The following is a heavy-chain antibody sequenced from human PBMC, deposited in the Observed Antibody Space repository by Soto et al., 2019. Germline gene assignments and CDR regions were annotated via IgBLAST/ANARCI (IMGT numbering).Heavy chain of an antibody. D-gene: IGHD2-2*01. V-gene: IGHV3-64*02. Sequence: GGSLRLSCAASGFTFSSYAMHWVRQAPGKGLEFVSAISSNGGSTYYADSVKGRFTISRDNSKNTLYLQMGSLRAEDMAVYYCARGSYCSSTSCYGGGYYFDYWGQGTLVTVSS. CDR2: ISSNGGST. J-gene: IGHJ4*02. CDR3: ARGSYCSSTSCYGGGYYFDY. CDR1: GFTFSSYA.